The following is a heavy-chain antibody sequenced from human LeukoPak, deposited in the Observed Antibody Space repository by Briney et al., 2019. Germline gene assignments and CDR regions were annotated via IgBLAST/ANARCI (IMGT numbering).Heavy chain of an antibody. CDR2: ISSSGSTI. J-gene: IGHJ4*02. CDR3: ARRGDGGRSFDY. Sequence: GGSLRLSCAASGFTFSDYYMSWIRQAPGKGLEWVSYISSSGSTIYYANSVKGRFTISRDNSKNTLYLQMNSLRAEDTAVYYCARRGDGGRSFDYWGQGTLVTVSS. V-gene: IGHV3-11*01. CDR1: GFTFSDYY. D-gene: IGHD4-23*01.